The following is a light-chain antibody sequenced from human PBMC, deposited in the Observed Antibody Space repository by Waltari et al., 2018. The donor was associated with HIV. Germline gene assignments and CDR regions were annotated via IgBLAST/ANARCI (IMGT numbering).Light chain of an antibody. CDR3: CSYAGSSTFL. Sequence: QSALTQPRSVSGSPGQSVTISCTGTSSDVGGYNYVSWSQQHPGKPPKLMFYDLSKRPAGVPDRFSGSKSGNTASLTISGLQAEDESDYYCCSYAGSSTFLFGTGTKVTVL. J-gene: IGLJ1*01. CDR1: SSDVGGYNY. CDR2: DLS. V-gene: IGLV2-11*01.